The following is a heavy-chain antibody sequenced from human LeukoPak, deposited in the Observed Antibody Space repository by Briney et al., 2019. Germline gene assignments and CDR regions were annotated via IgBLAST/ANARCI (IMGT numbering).Heavy chain of an antibody. Sequence: ASVKVSCKASGYTFTSYGISWVRQAPGQGLEWMGGIIPIFGTANYAQKFQGRVTITADESTSTAYMELSSLRSEDTAVYYCARAVRGVIAFDYWGQGTLVTVSS. CDR3: ARAVRGVIAFDY. CDR1: GYTFTSYG. D-gene: IGHD3-10*01. J-gene: IGHJ4*02. V-gene: IGHV1-69*13. CDR2: IIPIFGTA.